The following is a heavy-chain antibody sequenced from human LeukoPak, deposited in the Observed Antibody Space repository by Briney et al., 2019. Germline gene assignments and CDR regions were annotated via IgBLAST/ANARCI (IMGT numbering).Heavy chain of an antibody. CDR2: INHSGST. V-gene: IGHV4-34*01. D-gene: IGHD6-19*01. Sequence: SETLSLTCAVYGGSFSGYYWSWIRQPPGKGLEWIGEINHSGSTNYNPSLKSRVTISVDTSKNQFSLKVNSVTAADTAVYFCARDETYSSDWQSNHYYYYMDVWGKGATVTVSS. J-gene: IGHJ6*03. CDR1: GGSFSGYY. CDR3: ARDETYSSDWQSNHYYYYMDV.